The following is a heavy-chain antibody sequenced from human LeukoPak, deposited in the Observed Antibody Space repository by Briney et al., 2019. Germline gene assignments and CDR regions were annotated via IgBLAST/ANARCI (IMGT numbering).Heavy chain of an antibody. V-gene: IGHV3-7*05. J-gene: IGHJ4*02. Sequence: GGSLRLSCEVSGFTFSNYWMSWVRQAPGKGLEWVANIKQGGSEKYYLDSVKGRFTISRDNAKNSLYLQMNSLRAEDTAVYYCARCHGSGSYYNVFAYWGQGTLVTVSS. CDR1: GFTFSNYW. D-gene: IGHD3-10*01. CDR2: IKQGGSEK. CDR3: ARCHGSGSYYNVFAY.